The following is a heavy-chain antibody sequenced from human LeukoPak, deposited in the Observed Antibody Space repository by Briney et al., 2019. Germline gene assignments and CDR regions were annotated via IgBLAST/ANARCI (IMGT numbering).Heavy chain of an antibody. CDR2: ISNDERNK. CDR3: ARPSPPGDGYNPCDY. CDR1: GFTFHNFA. V-gene: IGHV3-30*04. J-gene: IGHJ4*02. D-gene: IGHD5-24*01. Sequence: GGSLRLSCVASGFTFHNFAMHWVRQAPGKGLEWVAVISNDERNKYYTDSVKGRFTISRDNSKNTVFLQMNSLKTEDTAVYYCARPSPPGDGYNPCDYWGPGALVIVSS.